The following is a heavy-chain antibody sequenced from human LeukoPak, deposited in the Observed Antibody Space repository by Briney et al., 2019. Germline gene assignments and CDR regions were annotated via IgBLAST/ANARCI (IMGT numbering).Heavy chain of an antibody. Sequence: SVKVSCKASGGTFSSYTISWVRQAPGQGLEWMGRIIPILGIANYAQKFQGRVTITADKSTSTAYMELSSLRSEDTAVYYCAKGGPYDFWSGYSHDNWFDPWGQGTLVTVSS. J-gene: IGHJ5*02. CDR2: IIPILGIA. CDR3: AKGGPYDFWSGYSHDNWFDP. V-gene: IGHV1-69*02. CDR1: GGTFSSYT. D-gene: IGHD3-3*01.